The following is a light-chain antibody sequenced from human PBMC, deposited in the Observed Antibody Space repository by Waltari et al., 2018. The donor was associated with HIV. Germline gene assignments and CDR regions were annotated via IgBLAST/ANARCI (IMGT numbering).Light chain of an antibody. J-gene: IGLJ1*01. CDR3: SSYTTSSTLGGV. CDR1: SSDVGGYNY. CDR2: EVT. Sequence: QSALTQPASVSGSPGQSITISCTGTSSDVGGYNYVSWYQQHPGKAPKLMIYEVTKRPAGVSMRLSGSKSGNTASLTISGLQAEDEADYYCSSYTTSSTLGGVFGTGTKVTVL. V-gene: IGLV2-14*01.